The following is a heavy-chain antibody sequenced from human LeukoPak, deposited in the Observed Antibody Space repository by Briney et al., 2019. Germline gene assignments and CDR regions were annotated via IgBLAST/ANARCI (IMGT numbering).Heavy chain of an antibody. CDR2: ISYEGSNK. D-gene: IGHD3-22*01. CDR3: AKVLGRSYYDTSGPTDY. V-gene: IGHV3-30*18. J-gene: IGHJ4*02. Sequence: PGGSLRLSCAASGFTFSSYGMHWVRQAPGRGLEWVAFISYEGSNKYYVDSVKGRFTISRDNSKNTLYLQMNSLRPEDTAVYYCAKVLGRSYYDTSGPTDYWGQGTLVTVSP. CDR1: GFTFSSYG.